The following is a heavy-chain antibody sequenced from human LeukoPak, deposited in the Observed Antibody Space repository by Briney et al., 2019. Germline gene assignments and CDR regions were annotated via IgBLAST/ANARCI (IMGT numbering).Heavy chain of an antibody. CDR1: GFTFSSYA. V-gene: IGHV3-23*01. J-gene: IGHJ4*02. CDR2: ISGSGGST. D-gene: IGHD3-22*01. Sequence: PGGSLRLSCAASGFTFSSYAMSWVRQAPGKGLKWVSAISGSGGSTYYADSVKGRFTISRDNSKNTLYLQMNSLRAEDTAVYYCAKDSGYYYDSSGDFDYWGQGTLVTVSS. CDR3: AKDSGYYYDSSGDFDY.